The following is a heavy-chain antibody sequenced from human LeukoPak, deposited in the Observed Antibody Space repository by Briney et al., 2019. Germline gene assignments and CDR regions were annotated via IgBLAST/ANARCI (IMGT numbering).Heavy chain of an antibody. CDR3: AREGPGNGDYIISYYYYYGMDV. CDR1: GGSFSGYY. D-gene: IGHD4-17*01. CDR2: INHSGST. J-gene: IGHJ6*02. V-gene: IGHV4-34*01. Sequence: PSETLSLTCAVYGGSFSGYYWSWIRQPPGKGLEWIGEINHSGSTNYNPSLKSRVTISVDTSKNQFSLKLSSVTAADTAVYYCAREGPGNGDYIISYYYYYGMDVWGQGTTVTVSS.